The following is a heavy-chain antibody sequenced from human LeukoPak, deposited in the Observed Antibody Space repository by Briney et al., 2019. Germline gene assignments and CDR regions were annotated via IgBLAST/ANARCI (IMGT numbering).Heavy chain of an antibody. D-gene: IGHD2-2*01. Sequence: SETLSLTCAVYGGSFSGYYWSWIRQPPGKGQEWIGEINHSGSTNYNPSLKSRVTISVDTSKNQFSLKLSSVTAADTAVYYCARVLPYCSSTSCYSGGVRLNWFDPWGQGTLVTVSS. J-gene: IGHJ5*02. CDR2: INHSGST. CDR1: GGSFSGYY. V-gene: IGHV4-34*01. CDR3: ARVLPYCSSTSCYSGGVRLNWFDP.